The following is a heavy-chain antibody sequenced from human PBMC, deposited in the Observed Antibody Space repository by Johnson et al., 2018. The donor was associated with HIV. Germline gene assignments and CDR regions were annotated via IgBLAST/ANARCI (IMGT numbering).Heavy chain of an antibody. V-gene: IGHV3-33*08. D-gene: IGHD3-22*01. CDR2: ISFDGNLK. Sequence: QVQLVESGGGVVQPGKSLTLSCVGSGLSFSNFGIHWVRQAPGKGPEWVAVISFDGNLKKYADSVKGRFTITRDNSKNTLYLQMNSLRAGDTAVYYCARGKGWLDAFDVWGPGTVVTVSS. CDR1: GLSFSNFG. CDR3: ARGKGWLDAFDV. J-gene: IGHJ3*01.